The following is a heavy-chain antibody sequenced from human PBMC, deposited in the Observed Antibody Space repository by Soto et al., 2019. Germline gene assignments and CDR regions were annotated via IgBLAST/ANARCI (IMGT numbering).Heavy chain of an antibody. J-gene: IGHJ4*02. V-gene: IGHV4-39*01. D-gene: IGHD6-6*01. CDR1: GGSISSSSYY. CDR3: ARREHSSSSWGGVEIGLSDY. CDR2: IYYRGST. Sequence: QLQLQESGPGLVKPSETLSLTCTVSGGSISSSSYYWGWIRQPPGKGLEWIGSIYYRGSTYYNPSLKSLVPLSVDTSKNQSSLKLSSGTAADTAVYYCARREHSSSSWGGVEIGLSDYWGQGTLVTVSS.